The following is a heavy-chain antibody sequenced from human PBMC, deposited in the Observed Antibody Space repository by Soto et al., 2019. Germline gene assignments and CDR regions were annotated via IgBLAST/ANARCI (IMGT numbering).Heavy chain of an antibody. CDR1: GFTFSSHA. CDR2: ISGSGDFT. CDR3: ATSNWNEVEY. D-gene: IGHD1-1*01. J-gene: IGHJ4*02. Sequence: EVQLLDSGGGLAQPGGSLRLSCAVSGFTFSSHAMSWVRQAPGKGLEWVSAISGSGDFTYYADSVKGRFTISRDNSRNTLYLQMNSLRAEDTAVYYCATSNWNEVEYWGQGTLVTVSS. V-gene: IGHV3-23*01.